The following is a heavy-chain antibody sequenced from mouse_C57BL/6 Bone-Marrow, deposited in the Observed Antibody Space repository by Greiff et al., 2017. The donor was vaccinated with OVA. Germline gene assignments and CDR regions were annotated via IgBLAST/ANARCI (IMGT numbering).Heavy chain of an antibody. D-gene: IGHD2-1*01. CDR3: ARPGGIYYGNFFYAMDY. CDR2: IYPRSGNT. CDR1: GYTFTSYG. J-gene: IGHJ4*01. Sequence: VQLQQSGAELARPGASVKLSCKASGYTFTSYGISWVKQRTGQGLEWIGEIYPRSGNTYYNEKFKGKATLTADKSSSTAYMELRSLTSEDSAVYFCARPGGIYYGNFFYAMDYWGQGTSGTVSS. V-gene: IGHV1-81*01.